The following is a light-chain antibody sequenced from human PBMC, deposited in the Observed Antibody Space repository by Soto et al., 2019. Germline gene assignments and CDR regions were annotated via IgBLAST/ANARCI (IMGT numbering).Light chain of an antibody. CDR3: QNYNSAPRT. Sequence: DIPMTQSPSSLSASVGDRVTITCRASQGISNYLAWYQHKPGKVPKLLIYAASTLQSGVPSRFSGSGSGTDFTLTITSLQPEDVATYYCQNYNSAPRTFGQGTKVEIK. V-gene: IGKV1-27*01. CDR2: AAS. J-gene: IGKJ1*01. CDR1: QGISNY.